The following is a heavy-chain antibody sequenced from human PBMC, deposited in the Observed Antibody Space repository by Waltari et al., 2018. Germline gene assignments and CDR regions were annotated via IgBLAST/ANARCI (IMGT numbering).Heavy chain of an antibody. Sequence: QVPLVESGGGVVQPGRSLGPPCAASGFTFSSNSMHWVRQAPGKGLEWVAVISYNERNIYYVDSVKGRFTISRDNSKKTLYLQMNSLRTEDTAVYYCARDYCDRTYCHGMDVWGRGTAVTVSS. CDR3: ARDYCDRTYCHGMDV. D-gene: IGHD3-22*01. CDR2: ISYNERNI. V-gene: IGHV3-30*04. J-gene: IGHJ6*02. CDR1: GFTFSSNS.